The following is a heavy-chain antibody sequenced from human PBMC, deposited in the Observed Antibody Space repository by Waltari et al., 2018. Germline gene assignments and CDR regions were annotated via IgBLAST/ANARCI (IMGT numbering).Heavy chain of an antibody. J-gene: IGHJ4*02. Sequence: EVQLVESGGGVGQTGGSLRLSCAASGFTFSSYEMNWVRQAPGKGLEWIASISSRLNTIYYADSVKGRFTISRDNAKNSLHLQMNSLRAEDTVVYYCATRYGSSSMDYWGQGTLVTVSS. D-gene: IGHD6-6*01. CDR2: ISSRLNTI. CDR3: ATRYGSSSMDY. CDR1: GFTFSSYE. V-gene: IGHV3-48*03.